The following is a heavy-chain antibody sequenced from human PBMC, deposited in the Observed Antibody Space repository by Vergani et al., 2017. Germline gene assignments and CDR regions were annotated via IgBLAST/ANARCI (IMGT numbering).Heavy chain of an antibody. V-gene: IGHV4-39*01. D-gene: IGHD3-16*01. J-gene: IGHJ5*01. Sequence: QVQLQESGPGLVKPSETLSLSCIVSNGSISEKSDSWGWIRQPLGKGLEWIGDVNYSGIAFYNPSLRSRATISVDTSKNQFSLNLISVTAADTAIYYCAANTTFEPWFDSWGQGTRVLVSS. CDR2: VNYSGIA. CDR3: AANTTFEPWFDS. CDR1: NGSISEKSDS.